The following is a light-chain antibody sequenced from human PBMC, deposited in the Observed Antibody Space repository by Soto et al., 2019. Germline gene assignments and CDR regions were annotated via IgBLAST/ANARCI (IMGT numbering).Light chain of an antibody. Sequence: DIQMTQSPPPLSASVGDRVTITCRGSQGTSTCLAWFQQKPVKAPKYQIYAASSLPSGVPSKFSGSGSGTDCTLAISSLQPEDFATCCCQLYNSYPRTFGGGIKVEIK. CDR1: QGTSTC. J-gene: IGKJ4*01. V-gene: IGKV1-16*02. CDR2: AAS. CDR3: QLYNSYPRT.